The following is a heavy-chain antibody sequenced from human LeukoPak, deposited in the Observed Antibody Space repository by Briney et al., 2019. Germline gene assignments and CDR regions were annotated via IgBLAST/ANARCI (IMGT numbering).Heavy chain of an antibody. CDR3: AKGGPSITMVRGVHYYFDY. CDR2: ISGSGGST. D-gene: IGHD3-10*01. Sequence: GSLRLSCAASGFTFSSYAMSWVRQAPGKGLEWVSAISGSGGSTYYADSVKGRFTISRDNSKNTLYLQMNSLRAEDTAVYYCAKGGPSITMVRGVHYYFDYWGQGTLVTVSS. V-gene: IGHV3-23*01. CDR1: GFTFSSYA. J-gene: IGHJ4*02.